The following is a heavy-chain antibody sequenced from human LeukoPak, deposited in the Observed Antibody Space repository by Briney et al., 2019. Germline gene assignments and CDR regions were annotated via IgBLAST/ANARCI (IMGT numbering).Heavy chain of an antibody. CDR3: ARDLLSTAGYFDY. V-gene: IGHV4-39*07. CDR1: GGSISSSSYY. Sequence: SETLSLTCTVSGGSISSSSYYWGWIRQPPGKGLEWIGSIYYSGSTLYNPSLKSRVTISVDTSKNQFSLNLSSVTAADTAVYYCARDLLSTAGYFDYWGQGTLVTVSS. J-gene: IGHJ4*02. D-gene: IGHD6-19*01. CDR2: IYYSGST.